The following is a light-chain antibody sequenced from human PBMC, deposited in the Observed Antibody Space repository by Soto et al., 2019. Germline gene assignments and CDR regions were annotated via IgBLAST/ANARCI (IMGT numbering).Light chain of an antibody. CDR3: QQSYTTPWT. CDR2: AAS. V-gene: IGKV1-39*01. CDR1: QSISSY. J-gene: IGKJ1*01. Sequence: DIQMTQSPSSLSPSVGDRVSITCRASQSISSYLNWYQQRPGKAPHLLIYAASSLQSGVPSRFSGSGSGTDFTLTISSLQPEDFASYYCQQSYTTPWTFGQGTKVDIK.